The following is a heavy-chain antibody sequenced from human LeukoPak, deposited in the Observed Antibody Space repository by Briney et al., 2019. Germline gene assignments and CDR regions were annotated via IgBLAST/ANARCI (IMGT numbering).Heavy chain of an antibody. J-gene: IGHJ4*02. CDR3: ATPPTYYDFWSGYPPVDY. Sequence: GGSLRLSCAASVFTFSSYAMSWVRQAPGKGLEWVSAISGSGGSTYYADSVKGRFTISRDNSKNTLYLQMNSLRAEDTAVYYCATPPTYYDFWSGYPPVDYWGQGTLVTVSS. D-gene: IGHD3-3*01. V-gene: IGHV3-23*01. CDR1: VFTFSSYA. CDR2: ISGSGGST.